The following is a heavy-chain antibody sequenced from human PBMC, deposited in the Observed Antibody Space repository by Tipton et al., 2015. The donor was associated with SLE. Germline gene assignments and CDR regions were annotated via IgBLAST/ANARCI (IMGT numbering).Heavy chain of an antibody. CDR2: IYYSGST. J-gene: IGHJ4*02. CDR3: ARDLESYFDY. V-gene: IGHV4-39*07. Sequence: TLSLTCTVSGGSISSSNYYWGWIRQPPGKGLEWIGSIYYSGSTYYNPSLKSRVTISVDTSKTQFSLKLSSVTAADTAVYYCARDLESYFDYWGQGTLVTVSS. CDR1: GGSISSSNYY.